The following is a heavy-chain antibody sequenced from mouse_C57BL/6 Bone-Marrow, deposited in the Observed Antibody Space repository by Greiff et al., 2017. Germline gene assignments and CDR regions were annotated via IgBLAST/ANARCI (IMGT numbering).Heavy chain of an antibody. Sequence: QVTLKESGPGILQPSQTLSLTCSFSGFSLSTFGMGVGWIRQPSGKGLEWLAHIWWDADKYYNPALKSRLTLSKDTSKNQVFLKIANVDTADTAKYYWARMRRGDVYYGYDGFAYWGQGTLVTVSA. J-gene: IGHJ3*01. CDR2: IWWDADK. D-gene: IGHD2-2*01. V-gene: IGHV8-8*01. CDR1: GFSLSTFGMG. CDR3: ARMRRGDVYYGYDGFAY.